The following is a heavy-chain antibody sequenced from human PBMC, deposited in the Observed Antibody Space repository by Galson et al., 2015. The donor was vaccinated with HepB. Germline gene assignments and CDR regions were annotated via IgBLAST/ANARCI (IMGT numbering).Heavy chain of an antibody. V-gene: IGHV2-70*11. CDR3: ARNPPGRDSGRLFDY. Sequence: PALVKPTQTVTLTCTFSGFSLSTPGMCVSWIRQPPGKALEWLARIDWDDDKYYTTSLKTRLSISKDTSKNQVVLTMTNMDPVDTATFYCARNPPGRDSGRLFDYWGQGTLVAVSS. CDR1: GFSLSTPGMC. CDR2: IDWDDDK. J-gene: IGHJ4*02. D-gene: IGHD6-13*01.